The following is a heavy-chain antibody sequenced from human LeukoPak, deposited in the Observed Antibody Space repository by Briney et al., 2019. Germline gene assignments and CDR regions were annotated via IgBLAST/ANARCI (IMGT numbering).Heavy chain of an antibody. J-gene: IGHJ4*02. D-gene: IGHD6-13*01. V-gene: IGHV4-30-2*01. CDR2: IYHTGNT. CDR3: ARARESMATAGSYFDY. CDR1: GGSISRGDYS. Sequence: SQTLSLTCAVSGGSISRGDYSWSWTRQPPGNGLEWIEYIYHTGNTNYKPSVKSRVTISVARSKNQFSLRLSSMTAGGTAVYYCARARESMATAGSYFDYWGQGTLVTVSS.